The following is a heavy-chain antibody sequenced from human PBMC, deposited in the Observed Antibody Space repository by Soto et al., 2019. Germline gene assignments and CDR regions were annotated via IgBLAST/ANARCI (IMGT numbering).Heavy chain of an antibody. J-gene: IGHJ6*02. V-gene: IGHV2-5*02. CDR1: GFSLTTNGVG. CDR2: IYCDDDK. CDR3: AHLVGYYYGMDV. Sequence: QITLKESGPPLVKPTETLTLTCTFSGFSLTTNGVGVGWIRQPPGKALEWLALIYCDDDKRYSPSLKSRLTITKDTSNNQVVLTTTSMDPVDTATSDCAHLVGYYYGMDVWGRGTTVTVSS.